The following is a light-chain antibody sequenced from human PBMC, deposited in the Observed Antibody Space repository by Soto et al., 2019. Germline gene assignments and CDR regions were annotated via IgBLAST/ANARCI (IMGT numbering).Light chain of an antibody. J-gene: IGKJ1*01. Sequence: EIVMTQSPATLSVSPGERATLSCRARQSVSSNLAWYQQKPGQAPRLLIYGASTRATGIPARFSGSGSGTEFTLTISSLHSEDFAVYYCQQYNNWPLFGQGTKVEIK. CDR2: GAS. V-gene: IGKV3-15*01. CDR3: QQYNNWPL. CDR1: QSVSSN.